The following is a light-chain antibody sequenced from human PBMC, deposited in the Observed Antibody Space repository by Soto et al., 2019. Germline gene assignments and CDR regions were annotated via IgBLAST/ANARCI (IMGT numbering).Light chain of an antibody. V-gene: IGKV3D-11*02. CDR3: QQRRSWQVT. CDR2: DAS. J-gene: IGKJ5*01. Sequence: EIVMTQSPAALSVSPGERATLSCRASQSVSSNFAWFQQKPGQAPRLLIYDASKRATGIPARFSGSGSGTNFTLTISSLEPEDFAVYYCQQRRSWQVTFGQGTRLEI. CDR1: QSVSSN.